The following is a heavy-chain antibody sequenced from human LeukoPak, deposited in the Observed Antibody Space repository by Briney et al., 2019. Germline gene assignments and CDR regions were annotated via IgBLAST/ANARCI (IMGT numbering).Heavy chain of an antibody. CDR3: ARGGVVTDSSGYYYLGY. J-gene: IGHJ4*02. Sequence: GGSLRLSCAASGFTFSSYSMNWVRQAPGKGLEWVSSISSSSTYIYYAGSVKGRFTISRDNAKNSLYLQMNSLRAEDTAVYYCARGGVVTDSSGYYYLGYWGQGTLVTVSS. V-gene: IGHV3-21*01. CDR1: GFTFSSYS. CDR2: ISSSSTYI. D-gene: IGHD3-22*01.